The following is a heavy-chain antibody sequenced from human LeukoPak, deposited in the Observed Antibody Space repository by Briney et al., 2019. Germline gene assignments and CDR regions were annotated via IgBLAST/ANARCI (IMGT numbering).Heavy chain of an antibody. V-gene: IGHV1-18*01. J-gene: IGHJ4*02. CDR3: AREEGQYCSGGSCYSRIFDY. CDR2: ISAYNGNT. CDR1: GYSFTSYG. D-gene: IGHD2-15*01. Sequence: GESLKISCKGSGYSFTSYGISWVRQAPGQGLEWMGWISAYNGNTNYAQKLQGRVTMTTDTSTSTAYMELRSLRSDDTAVYYCAREEGQYCSGGSCYSRIFDYWGQGTLVTVSS.